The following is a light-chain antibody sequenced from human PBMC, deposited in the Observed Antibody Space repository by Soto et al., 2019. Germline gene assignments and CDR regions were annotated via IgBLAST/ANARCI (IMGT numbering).Light chain of an antibody. CDR1: QTSSSW. Sequence: DIQMTQSPSTLSGSVGDRVTITCRASQTSSSWLAWYQQKPGKAPKLLIYKASTFKSGVPSRFSGSGSGTEFTLTISSLQPDDFATYYCQHYNSHSEAFGQGTKVELK. V-gene: IGKV1-5*03. J-gene: IGKJ1*01. CDR3: QHYNSHSEA. CDR2: KAS.